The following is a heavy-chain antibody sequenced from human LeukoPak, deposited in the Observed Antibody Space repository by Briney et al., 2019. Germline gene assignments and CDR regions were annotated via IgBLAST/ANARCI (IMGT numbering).Heavy chain of an antibody. D-gene: IGHD5-24*01. V-gene: IGHV4-38-2*01. J-gene: IGHJ4*02. CDR2: IYHRGVT. CDR3: ARRGDGYNPDY. CDR1: GYSISSGYY. Sequence: PSETLSLTCAVSGYSISSGYYWGWIRQPPGKGLEWIGTIYHRGVTYYNPSPKSRVTISVDTSKNQFSLHLRSVTAADTAVYYCARRGDGYNPDYWGQGTLVTVSS.